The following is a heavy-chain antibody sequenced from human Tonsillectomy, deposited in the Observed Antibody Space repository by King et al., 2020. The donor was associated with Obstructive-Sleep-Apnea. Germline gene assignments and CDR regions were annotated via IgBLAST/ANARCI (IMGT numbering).Heavy chain of an antibody. CDR2: ISSSTFYM. Sequence: QLVQSGGGLVKPGGSLRLSCTASGFTFSTYTMNWVRQAPGKGLEWVSSISSSTFYMYYADSVKGRFTISRDNAKNSLYLQMNSLRAEDTAGYYCARNLLAGDLYYYDAMDVWGQGTTVTVTS. CDR1: GFTFSTYT. D-gene: IGHD2-21*02. V-gene: IGHV3-21*01. J-gene: IGHJ6*02. CDR3: ARNLLAGDLYYYDAMDV.